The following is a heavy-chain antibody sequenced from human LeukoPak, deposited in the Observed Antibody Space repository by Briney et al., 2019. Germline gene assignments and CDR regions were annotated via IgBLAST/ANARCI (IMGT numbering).Heavy chain of an antibody. D-gene: IGHD6-13*01. J-gene: IGHJ6*02. CDR3: ARGAAAGTYGLDV. CDR1: GFTFSNYG. CDR2: IWYDGSNK. V-gene: IGHV3-33*01. Sequence: PGGSLRLSCAASGFTFSNYGMHWVRQAPGNGLEWVAVIWYDGSNKYYADSVKGRITVSRDNPKNTLYLQMSSLRVDDTAVYYCARGAAAGTYGLDVWGQGTRSPSP.